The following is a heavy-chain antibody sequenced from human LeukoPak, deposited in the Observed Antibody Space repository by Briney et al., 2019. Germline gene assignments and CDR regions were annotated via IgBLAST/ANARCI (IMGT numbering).Heavy chain of an antibody. CDR1: GCSISSGDYY. CDR3: ARARGQLQMGIDP. J-gene: IGHJ5*02. Sequence: SQTLSLTCTVSGCSISSGDYYWSWIRQPPGKGLEWIGYIYYSGSTYYNPSLKSRVTISVDTSKNQFSLKLSSVTAADTAVYYCARARGQLQMGIDPWGQGTLVTVSS. CDR2: IYYSGST. D-gene: IGHD5-24*01. V-gene: IGHV4-30-4*01.